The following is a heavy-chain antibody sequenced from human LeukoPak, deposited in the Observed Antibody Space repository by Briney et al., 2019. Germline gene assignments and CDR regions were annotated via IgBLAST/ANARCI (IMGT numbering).Heavy chain of an antibody. J-gene: IGHJ6*03. Sequence: ASVKVSCKASGGTFSSYAISWVRQAPGQGLEWMGGIIPIFGTANYAQKFQGRVTITTDESTSTAYMELSSLGSEGTAVYYCARSPEGSGNYYYYYMDVWGKGTTVTVSS. V-gene: IGHV1-69*05. CDR1: GGTFSSYA. CDR3: ARSPEGSGNYYYYYMDV. D-gene: IGHD3-10*01. CDR2: IIPIFGTA.